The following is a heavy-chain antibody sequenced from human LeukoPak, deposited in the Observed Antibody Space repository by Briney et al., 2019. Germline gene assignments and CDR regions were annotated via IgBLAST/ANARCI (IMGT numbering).Heavy chain of an antibody. CDR3: TRDLDSSGWYWDY. V-gene: IGHV3-49*04. CDR2: ISSKAYGGTT. D-gene: IGHD6-19*01. Sequence: GGSLRLSCTASGFTFGDYAMSWVRQAPGKGLEWVGFISSKAYGGTTEYAASVKGRFTISRDDSKSIAYLQMNSLKTEDTAVYYCTRDLDSSGWYWDYWGQGTLVTVSS. J-gene: IGHJ4*02. CDR1: GFTFGDYA.